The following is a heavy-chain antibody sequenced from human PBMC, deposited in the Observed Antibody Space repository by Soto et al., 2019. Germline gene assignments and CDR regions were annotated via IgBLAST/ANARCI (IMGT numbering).Heavy chain of an antibody. V-gene: IGHV3-11*05. CDR1: GFTFSDYY. J-gene: IGHJ4*02. D-gene: IGHD5-12*01. CDR3: ARDHHRYSGYDYVDY. CDR2: ISSSSSYT. Sequence: GGSLTLSCAASGFTFSDYYRSWIRQAPGKGLEWVSYISSSSSYTNYADSVKGRFTISRDNAKNSLYLQMNSLRAEDTAVYYCARDHHRYSGYDYVDYWGQGTLVTSPQ.